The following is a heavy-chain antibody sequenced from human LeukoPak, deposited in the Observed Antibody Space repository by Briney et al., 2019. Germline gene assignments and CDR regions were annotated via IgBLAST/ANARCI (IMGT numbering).Heavy chain of an antibody. CDR3: ARGLLWFGELSPADY. CDR1: GFTFSDYY. V-gene: IGHV3-11*04. Sequence: GGSLRLSCVASGFTFSDYYMSWIRQAPGKGLEWVSYISSSGSTIYYADSVKGRFTISRDNAKNSLYLQMNSLRDEDTAVYYCARGLLWFGELSPADYWGQGTLVTVSS. D-gene: IGHD3-10*01. J-gene: IGHJ4*02. CDR2: ISSSGSTI.